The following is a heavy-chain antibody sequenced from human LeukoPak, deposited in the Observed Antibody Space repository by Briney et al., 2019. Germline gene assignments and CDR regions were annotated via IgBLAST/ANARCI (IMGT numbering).Heavy chain of an antibody. J-gene: IGHJ5*02. CDR1: GFTFSGFS. D-gene: IGHD3-10*01. CDR2: IKQDGSER. CDR3: ARAGSHCHYVS. V-gene: IGHV3-7*01. Sequence: QSGGSLRLSCAASGFTFSGFSMSWVRQSPTKGLEWVANIKQDGSERYYVDSVKGRFTISRDNAKNSLSLQMNNLRVEDTAVYYCARAGSHCHYVSWGQGTVVTVS.